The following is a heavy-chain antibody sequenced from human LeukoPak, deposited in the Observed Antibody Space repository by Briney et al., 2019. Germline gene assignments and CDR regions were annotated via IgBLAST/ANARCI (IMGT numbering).Heavy chain of an antibody. CDR2: IYTSGST. CDR1: GGSISSYY. J-gene: IGHJ4*02. Sequence: PSETLSLTCTVSGGSISSYYWSWIRQPAGKGLEWIGRIYTSGSTNYNPSLKSRVTMSVDTSKNQFSLKLSSVTAADTAVYYCASEAPHYGGNGWWFDYWGQGTLVTVSS. CDR3: ASEAPHYGGNGWWFDY. V-gene: IGHV4-4*07. D-gene: IGHD4-23*01.